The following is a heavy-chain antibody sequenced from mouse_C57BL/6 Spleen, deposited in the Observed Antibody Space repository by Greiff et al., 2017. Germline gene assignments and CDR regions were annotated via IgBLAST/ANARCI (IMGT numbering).Heavy chain of an antibody. D-gene: IGHD3-2*02. Sequence: QVQLQQSGPELVKPGASVKISCKASGYAFSSSWMNWVKQRPGKGLEWIGRIYPGDGDTNYNRKFKGKATLTADKSSSTAYMQLSSLTSEDSAVYFCARSGSSGYVYAMDYWGQGTSVTVSS. V-gene: IGHV1-82*01. J-gene: IGHJ4*01. CDR1: GYAFSSSW. CDR3: ARSGSSGYVYAMDY. CDR2: IYPGDGDT.